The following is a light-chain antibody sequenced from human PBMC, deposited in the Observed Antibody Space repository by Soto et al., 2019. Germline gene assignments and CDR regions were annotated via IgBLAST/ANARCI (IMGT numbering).Light chain of an antibody. V-gene: IGLV2-14*01. CDR1: SSDVGGYTY. CDR3: SSYTTSNTRQIV. J-gene: IGLJ1*01. CDR2: DVS. Sequence: QSALTQPGSVSGSPGQAITISCTGTSSDVGGYTYVSWYQQHPGKAPKFIIYDVSNRPSGVSNRFSGSKSGNTASLTISGLQAEEEADYYCSSYTTSNTRQIVFGTGTKVTVL.